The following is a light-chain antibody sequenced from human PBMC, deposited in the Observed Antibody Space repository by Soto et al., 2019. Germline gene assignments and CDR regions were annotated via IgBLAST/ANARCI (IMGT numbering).Light chain of an antibody. J-gene: IGLJ2*01. CDR2: STN. CDR1: SGSVSTSYY. Sequence: QAVVTQEPSFSVSTRGTVTLTCGLNSGSVSTSYYPSWYQQTPGQAPRTLIYSTNTRSSGVPDRFSGSILGNKAALTITGAQADDESDYYCVLYMGSGISVFGGGTKLTVL. CDR3: VLYMGSGISV. V-gene: IGLV8-61*01.